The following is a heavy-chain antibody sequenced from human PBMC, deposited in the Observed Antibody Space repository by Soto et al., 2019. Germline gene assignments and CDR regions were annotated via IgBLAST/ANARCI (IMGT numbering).Heavy chain of an antibody. Sequence: GGSLRLSCAASGFTFSHYGIHWVRQAPGKGLEWVAVISYDGSNKYYADSVKGRFTISRDNSKNTLYLQMNSLRAEDTAVYYCARGVIERGYYYYGMDVWGQGTTVTVSS. CDR1: GFTFSHYG. V-gene: IGHV3-30*19. CDR2: ISYDGSNK. J-gene: IGHJ6*02. CDR3: ARGVIERGYYYYGMDV. D-gene: IGHD3-16*02.